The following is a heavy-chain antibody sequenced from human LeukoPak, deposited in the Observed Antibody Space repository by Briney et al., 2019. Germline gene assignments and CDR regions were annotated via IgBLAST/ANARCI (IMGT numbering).Heavy chain of an antibody. Sequence: ASVKVSCKASGYTFTSYGISWVRQAPGQGLEWMGWISAYNGNTNYAQKLQGRVTMTTDTSTSTAYMELRSLRSDDTAVYYCARDNSFPSGWYYFDYWGQGTLVTVSS. CDR3: ARDNSFPSGWYYFDY. CDR2: ISAYNGNT. V-gene: IGHV1-18*01. CDR1: GYTFTSYG. D-gene: IGHD6-19*01. J-gene: IGHJ4*02.